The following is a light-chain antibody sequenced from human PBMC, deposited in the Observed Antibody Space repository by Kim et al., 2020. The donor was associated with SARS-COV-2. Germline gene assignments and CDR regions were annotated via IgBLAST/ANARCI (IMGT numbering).Light chain of an antibody. J-gene: IGLJ2*01. CDR1: SSNIGSNT. CDR2: SNN. Sequence: GQRFTISRSGSSSNIGSNTVNWYQQLPGTAPKLLIYSNNHRPSGVPDRFSGSKSGTSASLAISGLQSEDEADYYCAAWDDSLNGVVFGGGTQLTVL. V-gene: IGLV1-44*01. CDR3: AAWDDSLNGVV.